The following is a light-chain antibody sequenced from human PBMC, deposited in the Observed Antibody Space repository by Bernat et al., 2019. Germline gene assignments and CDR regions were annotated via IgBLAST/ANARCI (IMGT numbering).Light chain of an antibody. CDR3: QQYNKWPPRLT. V-gene: IGKV3-15*01. Sequence: EIVMTQSPATLSVSPGERATLSCRPSQSVSSSYLAWYQQKPAQAPRLLIYGASTRATGIPARFSGSGSGTEFTLTISRLQSEDVAVYYCQQYNKWPPRLTFGGGTKVEIK. J-gene: IGKJ4*01. CDR2: GAS. CDR1: QSVSSSY.